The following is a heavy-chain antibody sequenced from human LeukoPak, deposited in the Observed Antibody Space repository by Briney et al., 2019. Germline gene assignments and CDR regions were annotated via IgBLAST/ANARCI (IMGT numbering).Heavy chain of an antibody. Sequence: GGSLRLSCAASGFTFSSYEMNWVRQAPGKGLEWVSYISSSGSTIYYADSVKGRFTISRDNAKNSLYLQMNSLRAEDTAVYYCAREEVYIGSGSYYKGLRYWGQGTLVTVSS. CDR2: ISSSGSTI. D-gene: IGHD3-10*01. V-gene: IGHV3-48*03. CDR1: GFTFSSYE. CDR3: AREEVYIGSGSYYKGLRY. J-gene: IGHJ4*02.